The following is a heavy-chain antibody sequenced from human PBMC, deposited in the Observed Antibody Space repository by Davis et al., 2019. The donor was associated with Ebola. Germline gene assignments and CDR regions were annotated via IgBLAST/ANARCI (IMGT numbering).Heavy chain of an antibody. J-gene: IGHJ4*02. CDR1: GGSVSNFTYY. V-gene: IGHV4-61*01. CDR2: IYYSGST. CDR3: ARGRSWPLDS. Sequence: MPSETLSLTCTVSGGSVSNFTYYWSWIRQPPGKGLEWIGYIYYSGSTNYNPSLKSRVTISVDTSKNQFSLQLNSVTPEDTAVYYCARGRSWPLDSWGQGTLVTVSS. D-gene: IGHD6-13*01.